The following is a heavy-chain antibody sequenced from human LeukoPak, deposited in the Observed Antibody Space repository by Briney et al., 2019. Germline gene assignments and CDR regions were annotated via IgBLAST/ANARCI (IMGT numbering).Heavy chain of an antibody. Sequence: PGGSLRLSCAASGFTFSSYAMSWVRQAPGKGLEWVSAISGSGGSTYYADSVKGRFTISRDNSKNTLYLQMNSLRAEDTAVYYCAKDQQVRFLEWFLYWGFDLWGRGTLVTVSS. J-gene: IGHJ2*01. CDR3: AKDQQVRFLEWFLYWGFDL. CDR2: ISGSGGST. CDR1: GFTFSSYA. D-gene: IGHD3-3*01. V-gene: IGHV3-23*01.